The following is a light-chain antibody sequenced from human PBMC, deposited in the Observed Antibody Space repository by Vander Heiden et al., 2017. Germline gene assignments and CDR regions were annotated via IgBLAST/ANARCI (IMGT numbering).Light chain of an antibody. CDR3: QSYDSSLSGV. J-gene: IGLJ1*01. Sequence: QSVLTPPPSVSGAPGQRVTISCTGSSSNIGAGYDVHWYQQLPGTAPKLLIYGNSNRPSGVPDRFSGSKSGTSASLAITGLQAEDEADYYCQSYDSSLSGVFGTGTKVTGL. CDR2: GNS. CDR1: SSNIGAGYD. V-gene: IGLV1-40*01.